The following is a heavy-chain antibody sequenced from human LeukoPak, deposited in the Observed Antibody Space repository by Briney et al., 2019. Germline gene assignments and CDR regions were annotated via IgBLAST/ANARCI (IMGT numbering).Heavy chain of an antibody. Sequence: GGSLRLSCAASGFTFSNAWMNWVRQAPGKGLEWVGRIKSETDGGTIDYAAPVKGRFTISREDSQNTMYLQMNSLRAEDTAVYYCAKTQGFLEWLLHLYFDYWGQGTLVTVSS. D-gene: IGHD3-3*01. CDR3: AKTQGFLEWLLHLYFDY. V-gene: IGHV3-15*07. CDR1: GFTFSNAW. CDR2: IKSETDGGTI. J-gene: IGHJ4*02.